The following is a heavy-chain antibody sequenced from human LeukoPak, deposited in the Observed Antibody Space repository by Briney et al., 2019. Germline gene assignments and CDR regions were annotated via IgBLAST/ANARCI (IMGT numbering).Heavy chain of an antibody. Sequence: PGGSLRLSCAASGFTFSNAWMSWVRQAPGKGLEWVGRIKSKTDGGTTDCAAPVKGRFTISRDDSKNTLYLQMNSLKTEDTAVYYCTSDSNPHIVVVPAATDYWGQGTLVTVSS. CDR1: GFTFSNAW. J-gene: IGHJ4*02. D-gene: IGHD2-2*01. V-gene: IGHV3-15*01. CDR3: TSDSNPHIVVVPAATDY. CDR2: IKSKTDGGTT.